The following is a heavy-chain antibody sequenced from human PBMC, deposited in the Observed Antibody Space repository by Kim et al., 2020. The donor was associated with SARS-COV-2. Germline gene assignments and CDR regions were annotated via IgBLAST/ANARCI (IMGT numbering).Heavy chain of an antibody. Sequence: SETLSLTCAVYGGSFSGFQWTWIRQTPGKGLEWIGEINHSGSTNYNPSLKSRVSMSVDTSKNQFSLRLTSVTAADTAVYYCARVAPGHWGQGTLVTVSS. CDR1: GGSFSGFQ. V-gene: IGHV4-34*01. CDR3: ARVAPGH. D-gene: IGHD5-12*01. J-gene: IGHJ1*01. CDR2: INHSGST.